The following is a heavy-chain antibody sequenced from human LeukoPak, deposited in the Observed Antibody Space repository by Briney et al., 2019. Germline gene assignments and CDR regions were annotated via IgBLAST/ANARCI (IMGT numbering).Heavy chain of an antibody. V-gene: IGHV4-61*01. Sequence: SETLSLTCIVSGYSISIGSYWGWIGQPPGKGLEWIGYIYNSGSTNYNPSLKSRVTKPVDTPKNQFPLTLSSVTAADTAVYCCAGGTGYFVPFDYWGQGTLVTVSS. CDR1: GYSISIGSY. J-gene: IGHJ4*02. CDR2: IYNSGST. D-gene: IGHD3-9*01. CDR3: AGGTGYFVPFDY.